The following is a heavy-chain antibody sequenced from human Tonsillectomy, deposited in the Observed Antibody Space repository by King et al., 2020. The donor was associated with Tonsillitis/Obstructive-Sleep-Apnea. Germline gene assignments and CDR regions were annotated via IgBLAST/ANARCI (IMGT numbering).Heavy chain of an antibody. CDR1: KFIFDDYG. V-gene: IGHV3-20*04. CDR3: ARTGGYGSGNGWGAFDI. CDR2: INWNGGST. J-gene: IGHJ3*02. D-gene: IGHD3-10*01. Sequence: EVQLVESGGGVVRPGGSLRLSCAASKFIFDDYGMSWVRQAPGKGLEWVSGINWNGGSTGYADSVKGRFTISRDNAKNSLYLQMNSLRAEDTALYYCARTGGYGSGNGWGAFDIWGQGTMVTVSS.